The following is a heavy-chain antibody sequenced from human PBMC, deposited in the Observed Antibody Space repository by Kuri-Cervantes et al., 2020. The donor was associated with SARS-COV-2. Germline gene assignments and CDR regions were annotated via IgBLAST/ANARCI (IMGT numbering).Heavy chain of an antibody. CDR2: IIPILGTA. D-gene: IGHD3-3*01. Sequence: SVKVSCKASGGTFSSYAISWVRQAPGQGLEWMGRIIPILGTANHAQKFQGRVTITADKSTSTAYMELSSLRSEDTAVYYCARAHAYDFWSGYSHWYFDLWGRGTLVTVSS. J-gene: IGHJ2*01. CDR3: ARAHAYDFWSGYSHWYFDL. V-gene: IGHV1-69*04. CDR1: GGTFSSYA.